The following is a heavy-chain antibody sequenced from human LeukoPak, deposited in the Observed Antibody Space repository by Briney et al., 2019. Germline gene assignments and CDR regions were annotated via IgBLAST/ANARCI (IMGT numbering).Heavy chain of an antibody. V-gene: IGHV4-39*01. Sequence: SETLSLTCTVSGVSISSSSYYWGWIRQPPGKGLEWIGSSYYSGSSYYNPSLKSRATISVDTSKNQFSLKLSSVTAADTAVYYCAGHEEAGGWYFDLWGRGTLVTVSS. J-gene: IGHJ2*01. CDR2: SYYSGSS. D-gene: IGHD6-13*01. CDR3: AGHEEAGGWYFDL. CDR1: GVSISSSSYY.